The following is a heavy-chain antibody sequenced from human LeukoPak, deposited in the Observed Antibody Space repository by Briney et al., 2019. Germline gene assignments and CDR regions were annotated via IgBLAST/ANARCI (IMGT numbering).Heavy chain of an antibody. CDR3: ARDYYDSSGYHNWFDP. V-gene: IGHV3-48*01. CDR1: GFTFSSFI. Sequence: PGGSLRLSCAASGFTFSSFIMNWVRQAPGKGLEWVSYISSSSTTIYYADAVKGRFTISRDNAKNSLYLQMNSLRAEDTAVYYCARDYYDSSGYHNWFDPWGQGTLVTVSS. J-gene: IGHJ5*02. CDR2: ISSSSTTI. D-gene: IGHD3-22*01.